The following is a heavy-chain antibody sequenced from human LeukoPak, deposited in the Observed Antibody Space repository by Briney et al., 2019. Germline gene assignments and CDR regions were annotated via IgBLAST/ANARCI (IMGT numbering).Heavy chain of an antibody. CDR2: ITASGTAM. CDR1: GFTFSSYS. D-gene: IGHD1-26*01. V-gene: IGHV3-48*02. Sequence: GGSLRLSCAASGFTFSSYSMNWVRQAPGKGLEWVSHITASGTAMFYADSVKGRFTISRDNAKNSLYLQMNSLRDEDTAVYYCASSGSYRFDYWGQGTLATVSS. J-gene: IGHJ4*02. CDR3: ASSGSYRFDY.